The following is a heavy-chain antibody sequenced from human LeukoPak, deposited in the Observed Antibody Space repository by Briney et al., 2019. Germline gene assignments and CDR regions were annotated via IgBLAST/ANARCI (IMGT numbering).Heavy chain of an antibody. V-gene: IGHV4-34*01. J-gene: IGHJ5*02. CDR2: INHSGST. D-gene: IGHD3-10*01. Sequence: PSETLSLTCAVYGGSFSGYYWSWIRQPPGKGLERIGEINHSGSTNYNPSLKSRVTISVDTSKNQFSLKLSSVTAADTAVYYCARGGRPVMVRGGYWFDPWGQGTLVTVSS. CDR1: GGSFSGYY. CDR3: ARGGRPVMVRGGYWFDP.